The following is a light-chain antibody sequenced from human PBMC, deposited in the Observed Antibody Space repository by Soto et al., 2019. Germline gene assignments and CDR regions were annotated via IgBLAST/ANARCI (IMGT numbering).Light chain of an antibody. Sequence: QAVVTQEPSFSVSPGGTVTLTCALSSGSVSTNNYPSWCQQTPGQPPRTLIFRTNTRSSGVPDRFSGSILGSKAALTITGDQADDESDYYCVLYMGRGIWVFGGGTQLTVL. V-gene: IGLV8-61*01. CDR3: VLYMGRGIWV. CDR2: RTN. CDR1: SGSVSTNNY. J-gene: IGLJ7*01.